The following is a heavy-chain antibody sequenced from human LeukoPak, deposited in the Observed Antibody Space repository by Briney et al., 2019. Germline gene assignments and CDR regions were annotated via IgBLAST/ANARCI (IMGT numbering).Heavy chain of an antibody. D-gene: IGHD6-25*01. J-gene: IGHJ4*02. CDR3: ARDKRGYGLIDY. Sequence: PSETLSPTCTVSGGSISSGDYYWSWIRQPPGKGLEWIGYIYYSGSTYYNPSLKSRFTISVDTSKNQLSLKLSSVTAADTAVYYCARDKRGYGLIDYWGQGTLVTVSS. V-gene: IGHV4-30-4*08. CDR1: GGSISSGDYY. CDR2: IYYSGST.